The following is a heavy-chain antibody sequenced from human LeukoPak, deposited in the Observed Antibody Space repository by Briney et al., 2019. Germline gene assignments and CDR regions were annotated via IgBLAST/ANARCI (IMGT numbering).Heavy chain of an antibody. Sequence: SVKVSCKASGGTFSSYAISWVRQAPGQGLEWIGGIIPIFGTANYAQKFQGRVTITTDESTSTAYMELSSLRSEDTAVYYCASSGDSSPPRFIAWGQGTLVTVSS. CDR1: GGTFSSYA. CDR3: ASSGDSSPPRFIA. J-gene: IGHJ5*02. D-gene: IGHD3-22*01. CDR2: IIPIFGTA. V-gene: IGHV1-69*05.